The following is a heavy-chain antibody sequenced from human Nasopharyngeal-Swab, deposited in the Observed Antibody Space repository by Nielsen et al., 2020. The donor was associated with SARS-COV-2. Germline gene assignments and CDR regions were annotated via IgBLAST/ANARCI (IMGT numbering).Heavy chain of an antibody. V-gene: IGHV3-11*01. CDR3: AISSGYYYPGFDY. Sequence: GGSLRLSCAASGFTFSDYYMSWIRQAPGKGLEWVSYISSSGSTIYYADSVKGRFTISRDNAKNSLCLQMNSLRAEDTAVYYCAISSGYYYPGFDYWGQGTLVTVSS. J-gene: IGHJ4*02. CDR2: ISSSGSTI. D-gene: IGHD3-22*01. CDR1: GFTFSDYY.